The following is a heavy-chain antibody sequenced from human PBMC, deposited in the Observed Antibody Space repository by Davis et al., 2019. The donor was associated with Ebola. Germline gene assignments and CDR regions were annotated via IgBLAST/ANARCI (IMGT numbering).Heavy chain of an antibody. V-gene: IGHV3-48*04. CDR2: ISTGSSTM. D-gene: IGHD2-15*01. Sequence: GGSLRLSCAASGFTFSRYSMNWVRQAPGKGLEWVSYISTGSSTMSYADSVKGRFTISRDNAKNSLYLQMNSLRAEDTAVYYCASDQGGYCSGGSCYSGGMDVWGQGTTVTVSS. CDR1: GFTFSRYS. CDR3: ASDQGGYCSGGSCYSGGMDV. J-gene: IGHJ6*02.